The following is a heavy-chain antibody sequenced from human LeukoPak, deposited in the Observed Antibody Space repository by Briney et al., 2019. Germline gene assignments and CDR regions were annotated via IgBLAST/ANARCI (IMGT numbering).Heavy chain of an antibody. CDR3: AIGNYRALY. Sequence: PGGSLRLSCAASGFTFGDYYMTWIRQAPGQGLEWVSYISSSGSNSYYADSVKGRFTISRDNAQNSLYLQMNSLRAEDSAVYYCAIGNYRALYWGQGTLVTVSS. CDR1: GFTFGDYY. CDR2: ISSSGSNS. J-gene: IGHJ4*02. V-gene: IGHV3-11*01. D-gene: IGHD1-7*01.